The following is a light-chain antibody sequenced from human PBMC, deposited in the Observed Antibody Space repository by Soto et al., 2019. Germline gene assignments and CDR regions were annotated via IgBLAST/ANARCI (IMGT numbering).Light chain of an antibody. Sequence: EIVLTQSPATLSLSPGERATLSCRASQSVSSYLAWYQQKPGQAPRLLIYDASNRATGIPARFSGSGSGTDFTLTISSLEPEDFAVYYCQQRSTALTFGGGPKVEIK. V-gene: IGKV3-11*01. CDR1: QSVSSY. J-gene: IGKJ4*01. CDR2: DAS. CDR3: QQRSTALT.